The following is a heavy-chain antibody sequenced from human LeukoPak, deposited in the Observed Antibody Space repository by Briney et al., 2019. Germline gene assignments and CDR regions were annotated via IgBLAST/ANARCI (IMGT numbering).Heavy chain of an antibody. CDR2: INPNSGGT. Sequence: ASVKVSCKASGYTFTGYYMHWVRQAPGQGLEWMGWINPNSGGTNYAQKFQGRVTMTRDASISTAYMELSRLRSEDTAVYYCATFNSHEMVAFDYWGQGTLVTVSS. J-gene: IGHJ4*02. V-gene: IGHV1-2*02. CDR1: GYTFTGYY. CDR3: ATFNSHEMVAFDY. D-gene: IGHD2-8*01.